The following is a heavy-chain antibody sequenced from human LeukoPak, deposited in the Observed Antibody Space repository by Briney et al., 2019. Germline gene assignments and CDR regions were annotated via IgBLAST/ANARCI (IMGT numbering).Heavy chain of an antibody. CDR3: ARGLRGTLYFFDY. CDR2: ISGSGGST. D-gene: IGHD1-14*01. CDR1: GFTFSSYA. Sequence: GGSLRLSCAASGFTFSSYAMSWVRQAPGKGLEWVSAISGSGGSTYYADSVKGRFTISRDNSKNTLYLQMNSLRAEDTAVYYCARGLRGTLYFFDYWGQETLVTVSS. V-gene: IGHV3-23*01. J-gene: IGHJ4*02.